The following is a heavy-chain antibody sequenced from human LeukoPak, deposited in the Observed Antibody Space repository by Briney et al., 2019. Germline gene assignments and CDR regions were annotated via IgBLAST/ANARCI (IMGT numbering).Heavy chain of an antibody. J-gene: IGHJ6*03. CDR3: ARGMVRGGAEKYYYYYMDV. V-gene: IGHV3-23*01. Sequence: GGSLRLSCAASGFTFSSYAMSWVRQAPGKGLEWVSAISGSGGSTYYADSVKGRFTISRDNSKNTLYLQMNSLRAEDTAVYYCARGMVRGGAEKYYYYYMDVWGKGTTVTISS. CDR2: ISGSGGST. CDR1: GFTFSSYA. D-gene: IGHD3-10*01.